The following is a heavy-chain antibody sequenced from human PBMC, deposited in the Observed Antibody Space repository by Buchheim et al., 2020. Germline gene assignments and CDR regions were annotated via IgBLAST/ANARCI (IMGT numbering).Heavy chain of an antibody. D-gene: IGHD2-15*01. V-gene: IGHV3-33*01. CDR3: ARDASKYRVVAAATLPI. CDR2: IWYDGSNK. CDR1: GFTFSSYG. Sequence: QVQLVESGGGVVQPGRSLRLSCAASGFTFSSYGMHWVRQAPGKGLEWVAVIWYDGSNKYYADSVKGRFTISRDNSKNTLYLQMNSLRAEDTAVYYCARDASKYRVVAAATLPIWGQGTL. J-gene: IGHJ4*02.